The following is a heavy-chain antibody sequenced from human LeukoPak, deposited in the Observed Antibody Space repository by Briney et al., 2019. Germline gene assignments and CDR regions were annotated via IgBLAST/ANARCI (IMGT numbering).Heavy chain of an antibody. CDR3: ARQDGRLTFDY. D-gene: IGHD5-12*01. CDR1: GGSISSYY. CDR2: IYTSGST. J-gene: IGHJ4*02. V-gene: IGHV4-4*09. Sequence: SETLSLTCTVSGGSISSYYWSWIRQPPGKGPEWIGYIYTSGSTNYNPSLKSRVTISVDTSKNQFSLKLSSVTAADTAVYYCARQDGRLTFDYWGQGTLVTVSS.